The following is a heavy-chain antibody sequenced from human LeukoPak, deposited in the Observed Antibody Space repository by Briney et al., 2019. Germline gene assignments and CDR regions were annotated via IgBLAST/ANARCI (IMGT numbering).Heavy chain of an antibody. CDR1: GGSVSSGSYY. CDR2: IYYSGST. V-gene: IGHV4-61*01. D-gene: IGHD5-18*01. CDR3: AREAMYSYGNNFDY. Sequence: SETLSLTCTVSGGSVSSGSYYWSWIRRPPGKGLEWIGYIYYSGSTNYNPSLKSRVTISVDTSKNQFSLKLSSVTAADTAVYHCAREAMYSYGNNFDYWGQGTLVTVSS. J-gene: IGHJ4*02.